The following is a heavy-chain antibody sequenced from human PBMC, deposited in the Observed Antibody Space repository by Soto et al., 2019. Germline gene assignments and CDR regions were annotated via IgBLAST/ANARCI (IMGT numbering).Heavy chain of an antibody. CDR3: ASPRGEQELREDPFDY. D-gene: IGHD1-26*01. J-gene: IGHJ4*02. Sequence: QVQLVQSGAEVKKPGSSVKVSCKASGGTFSSYAISWVRQAPGQGLEWMGGIIPIFGTANYAQKFQGRVTIAADECTSTAYMELSSLRSDDTAVYYCASPRGEQELREDPFDYWGQGTVVTVSS. CDR1: GGTFSSYA. V-gene: IGHV1-69*12. CDR2: IIPIFGTA.